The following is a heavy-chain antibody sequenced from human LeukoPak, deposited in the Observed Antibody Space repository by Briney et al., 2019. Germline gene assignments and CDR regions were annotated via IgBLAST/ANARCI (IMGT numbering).Heavy chain of an antibody. CDR1: GYTFTSYG. Sequence: SVKVSCKASGYTFTSYGISWVRQAPGQGLEWMGGIIPIFGTANYAQKFQGRVTITADESMSTAYMELSSLRSEDTAVYYCARTNYYYDSSGPEFDYWGQGTLVTVSS. CDR3: ARTNYYYDSSGPEFDY. CDR2: IIPIFGTA. V-gene: IGHV1-69*13. D-gene: IGHD3-22*01. J-gene: IGHJ4*02.